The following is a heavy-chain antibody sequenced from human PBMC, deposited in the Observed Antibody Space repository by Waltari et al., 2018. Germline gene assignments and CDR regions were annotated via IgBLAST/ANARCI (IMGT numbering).Heavy chain of an antibody. CDR1: GGTFSSYA. Sequence: QVQLVQSGAEVKKPGSSVKVSCKASGGTFSSYAISWVRQAPGQGLEWMGGIIPICGTANYAQKFQGRVTITADKSTSTAYMELSSLRSEDTAVYYCARDGLNCSGGSCYRTYYYYMDVWGKGTTVTVSS. CDR3: ARDGLNCSGGSCYRTYYYYMDV. J-gene: IGHJ6*03. CDR2: IIPICGTA. D-gene: IGHD2-15*01. V-gene: IGHV1-69*06.